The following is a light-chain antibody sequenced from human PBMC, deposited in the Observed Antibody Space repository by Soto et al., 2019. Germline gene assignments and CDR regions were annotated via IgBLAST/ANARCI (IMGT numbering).Light chain of an antibody. CDR2: AVS. V-gene: IGLV2-11*01. J-gene: IGLJ2*01. CDR3: CSYAGYYTLV. CDR1: SSDVGGYNY. Sequence: QSALTQPRSVSGSPGQSATISCTGTSSDVGGYNYVSWYQQHPGKAPKLIIYAVSGRPSGVPDRFSGSKSGNTASLTISGLQADDEADYYCCSYAGYYTLVFGGGTKVTVL.